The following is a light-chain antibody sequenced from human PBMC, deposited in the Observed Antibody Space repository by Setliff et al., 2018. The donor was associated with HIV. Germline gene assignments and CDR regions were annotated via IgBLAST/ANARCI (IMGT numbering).Light chain of an antibody. CDR2: GVT. CDR1: SSDIGDYES. V-gene: IGLV2-23*02. CDR3: CSYAGGDTWI. J-gene: IGLJ2*01. Sequence: QSALAQPASVSGSPGQSITISCTGSSSDIGDYESVSWYQQHPGEVPKLMIYGVTKRPSGVSNRFSASKSGNTASLTISGLQAEDEAHYYCCSYAGGDTWIFGGGTQLTVL.